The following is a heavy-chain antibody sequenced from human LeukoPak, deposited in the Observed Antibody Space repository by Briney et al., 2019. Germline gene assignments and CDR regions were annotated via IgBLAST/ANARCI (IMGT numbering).Heavy chain of an antibody. Sequence: SETLSLTCTVPGYSISSGYYWAWIRQPPGKGLEWIGSIFHTGSTYHNPSLKSRVTISVDTSKNQFSLKLNSVTAADTAVYYCARDHSSSSEDYWGQGTLVTVSS. V-gene: IGHV4-38-2*02. J-gene: IGHJ4*02. CDR2: IFHTGST. CDR3: ARDHSSSSEDY. CDR1: GYSISSGYY. D-gene: IGHD6-13*01.